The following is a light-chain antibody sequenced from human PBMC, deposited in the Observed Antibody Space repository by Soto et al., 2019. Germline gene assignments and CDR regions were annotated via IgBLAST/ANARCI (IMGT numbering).Light chain of an antibody. Sequence: DIQMTQSPSSLSASVGDTVTMTCRASQSISNYFNWYQQKPGTAPNLLIYAASSLQSGVPSRFSGSGSGTDFTLTISSLQHEDFATYYCQQSYGTPRTFGQGTKVDIK. CDR2: AAS. V-gene: IGKV1-39*01. CDR3: QQSYGTPRT. J-gene: IGKJ1*01. CDR1: QSISNY.